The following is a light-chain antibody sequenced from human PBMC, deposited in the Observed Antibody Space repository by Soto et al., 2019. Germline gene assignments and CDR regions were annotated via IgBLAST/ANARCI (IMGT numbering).Light chain of an antibody. CDR2: GAS. J-gene: IGKJ1*01. CDR1: QSVSSNY. Sequence: EIVLTQSPGTLSLSPGERATLSCRASQSVSSNYLAWYQQKPGQAPRLLIYGASTRATGIPDRFSGSGSGTDFTLTISRLEPEDFAVYYCQQYANSPPTFGQGTKVKSN. CDR3: QQYANSPPT. V-gene: IGKV3-20*01.